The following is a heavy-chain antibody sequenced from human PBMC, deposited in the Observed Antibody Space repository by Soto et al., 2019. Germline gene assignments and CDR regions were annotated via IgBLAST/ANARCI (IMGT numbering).Heavy chain of an antibody. D-gene: IGHD1-26*01. CDR1: GGSISSYY. J-gene: IGHJ4*02. Sequence: QVQLQESGPGLVKPSETLSLTCTVSGGSISSYYWSWIRQPPGKGLEWIGDNYYSGSTNYNPSIKSGVTISVDTPKNQFSLKLGSVTAADTAVYYCARRWGAAVDYWGQGTVVTVSS. CDR2: NYYSGST. CDR3: ARRWGAAVDY. V-gene: IGHV4-59*08.